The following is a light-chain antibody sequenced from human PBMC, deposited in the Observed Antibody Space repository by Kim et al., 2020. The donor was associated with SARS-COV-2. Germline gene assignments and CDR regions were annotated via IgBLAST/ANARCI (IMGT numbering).Light chain of an antibody. CDR2: EVT. CDR3: SSYTSRNIYV. V-gene: IGLV2-18*02. CDR1: SNDIGIYNR. Sequence: GQSVTISCTGTSNDIGIYNRVSWYQQPPGTAPKPIIYEVTNRPSGVPDRFSGSKSGNTASLIISGLQAEDEADYYCSSYTSRNIYVFGIGTKVTVL. J-gene: IGLJ1*01.